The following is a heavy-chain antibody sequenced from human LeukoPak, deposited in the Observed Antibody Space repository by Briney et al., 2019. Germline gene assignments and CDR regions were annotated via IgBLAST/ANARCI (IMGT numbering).Heavy chain of an antibody. CDR3: ARGRFVLYYDSSGYYY. Sequence: PSETLSLTCAVYGGSFSGYYWSWIRQPPGKGLEWIGEINRSGSTNYNPSLKSRVTISVDTSKNQFSLKLSSVTAADTAVYYCARGRFVLYYDSSGYYYWGQGTLVTVSS. CDR1: GGSFSGYY. J-gene: IGHJ4*02. D-gene: IGHD3-22*01. CDR2: INRSGST. V-gene: IGHV4-34*01.